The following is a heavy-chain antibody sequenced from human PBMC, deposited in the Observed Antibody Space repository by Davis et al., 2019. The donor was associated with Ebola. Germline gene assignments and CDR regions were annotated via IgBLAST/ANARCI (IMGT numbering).Heavy chain of an antibody. CDR1: GYTLTELS. CDR3: ARAIADGSSYYSPVGY. Sequence: ASVKVSCKVSGYTLTELSMHWVRQAPGKGLEWMGRINPNSGGTNYAQKFQGRVTMTRDTSISTAYMELSRLRSDDTAVYYCARAIADGSSYYSPVGYWGQGTLVTVSS. V-gene: IGHV1-2*06. CDR2: INPNSGGT. D-gene: IGHD3-22*01. J-gene: IGHJ4*02.